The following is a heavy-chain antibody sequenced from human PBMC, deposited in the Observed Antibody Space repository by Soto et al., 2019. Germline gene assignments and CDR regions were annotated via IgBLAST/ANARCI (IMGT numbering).Heavy chain of an antibody. CDR3: PRDPGDGSFDY. J-gene: IGHJ4*02. CDR2: IYSGGST. Sequence: GGSLRLSCAASGFTVSSNYMSWVRQAPGKGLEWVSVIYSGGSTYYADSVKGRFTISRDNSKNTLYLQMNSLRAEDTAVYYCPRDPGDGSFDYWGQGTLVTVSS. CDR1: GFTVSSNY. D-gene: IGHD1-26*01. V-gene: IGHV3-66*01.